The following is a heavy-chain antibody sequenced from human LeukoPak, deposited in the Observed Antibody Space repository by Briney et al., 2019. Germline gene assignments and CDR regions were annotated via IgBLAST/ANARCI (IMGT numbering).Heavy chain of an antibody. CDR1: GLTFDDYA. J-gene: IGHJ4*02. Sequence: PGGSLRLSCVASGLTFDDYAMHWVRQAPGKGLEWVSLISGDGGSTFYADSVQGRFSISRDNSKNSLYLQMNSLRTEDTAMYYCAKESGKFDDWGQGTLVAVS. CDR3: AKESGKFDD. D-gene: IGHD3-16*01. V-gene: IGHV3-43*02. CDR2: ISGDGGST.